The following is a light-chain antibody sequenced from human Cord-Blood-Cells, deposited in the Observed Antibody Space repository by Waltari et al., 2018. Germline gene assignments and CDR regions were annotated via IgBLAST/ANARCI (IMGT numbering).Light chain of an antibody. V-gene: IGKV3-15*01. CDR2: GAS. CDR3: QQYNNWPPVT. Sequence: EIVMTQSPATLSMSPGERATLSCRASQSVSSNLAWYQQKPGQAPRLLIYGASTRATGIPARFSGSGSGTEFTLTISSLQSEDFAVYYCQQYNNWPPVTFGPGTKVDIK. CDR1: QSVSSN. J-gene: IGKJ3*01.